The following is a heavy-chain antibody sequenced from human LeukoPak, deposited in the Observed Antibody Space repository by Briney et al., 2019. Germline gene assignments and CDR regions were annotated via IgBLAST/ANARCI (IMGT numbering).Heavy chain of an antibody. V-gene: IGHV5-51*01. CDR3: ARRGSALEWFDP. CDR1: RDTFTHYW. J-gene: IGHJ5*02. CDR2: IYPGDSDT. Sequence: GESLQISCKGSRDTFTHYWIAWVRQLLGKAMAWLGIIYPGDSDTRYNPSFQGQVTISADKSITTAYLQWSSLKASDTAIYYCARRGSALEWFDPWGQGTLVTVSS. D-gene: IGHD3-10*01.